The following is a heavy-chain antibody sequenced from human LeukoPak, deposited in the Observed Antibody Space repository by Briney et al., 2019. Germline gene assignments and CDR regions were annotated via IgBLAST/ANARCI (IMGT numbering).Heavy chain of an antibody. CDR3: ARVSGVWGSYRYLDY. CDR2: ISYDGSNK. J-gene: IGHJ4*02. CDR1: GFTFSSYA. V-gene: IGHV3-30-3*01. D-gene: IGHD3-16*02. Sequence: PGGSLRLSCAASGFTFSSYAMHWVRQAPGKGLEWVAVISYDGSNKYYADSVKGRFTISRDNSKNTLYLQMNSLRAEDTAVYYCARVSGVWGSYRYLDYWGQGTLVTVSS.